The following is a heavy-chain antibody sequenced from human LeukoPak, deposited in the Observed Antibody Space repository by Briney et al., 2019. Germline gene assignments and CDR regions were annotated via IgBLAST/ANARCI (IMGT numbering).Heavy chain of an antibody. CDR2: INHSGGT. D-gene: IGHD5-18*01. V-gene: IGHV4-34*01. J-gene: IGHJ5*02. CDR3: ARGLPYRKAGNWFDP. Sequence: PSETLSLTCAVYGGSFSGYYWSWIRQPPGKGLEWIGEINHSGGTNYNPSLKSRVTISVDTSKNQFSLKLSSVTAADTAVYYCARGLPYRKAGNWFDPWGQGTLVTVSS. CDR1: GGSFSGYY.